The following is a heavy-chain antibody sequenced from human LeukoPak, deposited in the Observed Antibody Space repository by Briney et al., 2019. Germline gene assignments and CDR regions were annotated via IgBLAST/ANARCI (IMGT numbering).Heavy chain of an antibody. CDR3: ARDSIVVVPAALLY. V-gene: IGHV1-18*01. Sequence: ASVKVSCKASGYTFTSYGISWVRQAPGQGLERMGWISAYNGNTNYAQKLQGRVTMTTDTSTSTAYMELRSLRSDDTAVYYCARDSIVVVPAALLYWGQGTLVTVSS. CDR1: GYTFTSYG. J-gene: IGHJ4*02. D-gene: IGHD2-2*01. CDR2: ISAYNGNT.